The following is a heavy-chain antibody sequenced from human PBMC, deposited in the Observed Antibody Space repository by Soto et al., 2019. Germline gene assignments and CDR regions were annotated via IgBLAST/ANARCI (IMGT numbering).Heavy chain of an antibody. CDR3: ARDRGVDYDPIFYY. CDR2: ISYDGSNK. D-gene: IGHD4-17*01. J-gene: IGHJ4*02. V-gene: IGHV3-30-3*01. CDR1: GFTFSSYA. Sequence: QVQLVESGGGVVQPGRSLRLSCAASGFTFSSYAMHWVRQAPGKGLEWVAVISYDGSNKYYADSVKGRFTISRDNSKNTLYLQMNSLRAEDTAVYYCARDRGVDYDPIFYYWGQGTLVTVSS.